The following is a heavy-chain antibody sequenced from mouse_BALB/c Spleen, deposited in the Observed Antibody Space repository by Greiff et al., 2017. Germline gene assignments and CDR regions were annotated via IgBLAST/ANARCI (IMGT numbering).Heavy chain of an antibody. D-gene: IGHD1-1*01. CDR2: ISSGGST. Sequence: EVMLVESGGGLVKPGGSLKLSCAASGFTFSSYAMSWVRQTPEKRLEWVASISSGGSTYYPDSVKGRFTISRDNARNILYLQMSSLRSEDTAMYYCARAYLSYMDYWGQGTSVTVSS. V-gene: IGHV5-6-5*01. J-gene: IGHJ4*01. CDR3: ARAYLSYMDY. CDR1: GFTFSSYA.